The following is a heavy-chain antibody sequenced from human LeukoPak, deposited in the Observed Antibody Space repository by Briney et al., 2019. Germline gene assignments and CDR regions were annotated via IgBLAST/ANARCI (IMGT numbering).Heavy chain of an antibody. Sequence: GGSLRLSCAASGFTFSSYAMSWVRQAPGKGLEWVSAISGSGGSTYYADSVKGRFTISRDNSKNTLYLQMNSLRAEDTAVYYCAKDPIAAGKARRFDYWGQGTLVTVSS. CDR3: AKDPIAAGKARRFDY. D-gene: IGHD6-13*01. V-gene: IGHV3-23*01. CDR2: ISGSGGST. J-gene: IGHJ4*02. CDR1: GFTFSSYA.